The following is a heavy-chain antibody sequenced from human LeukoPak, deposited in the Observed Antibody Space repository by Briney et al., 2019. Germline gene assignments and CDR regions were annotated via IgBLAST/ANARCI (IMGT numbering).Heavy chain of an antibody. D-gene: IGHD1-26*01. CDR2: INPNSGDT. CDR3: ARDVCGVGAPRLGY. V-gene: IGHV1-2*02. Sequence: ASVKVSCKASGYTFTGYYMHWVRQAPGQGLEWVGWINPNSGDTNFAQKFQGRVTMTRDTSISTAYMELSRLRSDDTAVYYCARDVCGVGAPRLGYWGQGTLVTVSS. CDR1: GYTFTGYY. J-gene: IGHJ4*02.